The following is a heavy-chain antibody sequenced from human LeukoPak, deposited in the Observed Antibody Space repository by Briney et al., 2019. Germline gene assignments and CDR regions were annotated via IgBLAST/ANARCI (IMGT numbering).Heavy chain of an antibody. CDR2: IRPIFGTT. CDR3: ATGVWWELDSVAHPDY. J-gene: IGHJ4*02. CDR1: GGSLSRFG. Sequence: ASVKVSCKASGGSLSRFGFNWVRQAPGQGLEWMGEIRPIFGTTNFAQKFQGRVTMTEDTSTDTAYMELSSLRSEDTAVYYCATGVWWELDSVAHPDYWGQGTLVTVSS. D-gene: IGHD1-26*01. V-gene: IGHV1-69*06.